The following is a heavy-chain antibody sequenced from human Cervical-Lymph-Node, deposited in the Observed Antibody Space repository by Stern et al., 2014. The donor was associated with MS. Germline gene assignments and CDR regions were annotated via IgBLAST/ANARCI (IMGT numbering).Heavy chain of an antibody. Sequence: EVQLVESGGDLVKPGGALSFSLAASGFIFNNAWLTWVRRAPGKGLEWVGRIKSKTDGGTSAYATPVKGRFAISRDDSNNRVYLQMNSLKTEDTGIYYCTTLSMLRGTIIELFDHWGPGTPVIVSS. CDR2: IKSKTDGGTS. J-gene: IGHJ4*02. D-gene: IGHD3-10*01. CDR3: TTLSMLRGTIIELFDH. CDR1: GFIFNNAW. V-gene: IGHV3-15*01.